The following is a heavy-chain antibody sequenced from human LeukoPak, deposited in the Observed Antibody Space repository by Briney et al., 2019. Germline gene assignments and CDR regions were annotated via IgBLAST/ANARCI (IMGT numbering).Heavy chain of an antibody. CDR2: IYYSGST. CDR1: GGSISSGDYH. D-gene: IGHD1-26*01. Sequence: SETLSLTCTVSGGSISSGDYHWSWIRQPPGKGLEWIGYIYYSGSTYYNPSHKSRVTISVDTSKNQFSLKLSSVTAADTAVYYCAREGWELRERAFDIWGQGTMVTVSS. CDR3: AREGWELRERAFDI. V-gene: IGHV4-30-4*01. J-gene: IGHJ3*02.